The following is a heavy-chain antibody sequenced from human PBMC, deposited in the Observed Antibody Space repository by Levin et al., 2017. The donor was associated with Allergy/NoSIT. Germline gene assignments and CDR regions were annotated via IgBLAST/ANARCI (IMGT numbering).Heavy chain of an antibody. CDR1: GFTFSDYY. CDR3: ASLTAGPGAVGGQTGSDY. D-gene: IGHD6-19*01. CDR2: ISSSSSYT. Sequence: GGSLRLSCAASGFTFSDYYMSWIRQAPGKGLEWVSYISSSSSYTNYADSVKGRFTISRDNAKNSLYLQMNSLRAEDTAVYYCASLTAGPGAVGGQTGSDYWGQGTLVTVSS. J-gene: IGHJ4*02. V-gene: IGHV3-11*03.